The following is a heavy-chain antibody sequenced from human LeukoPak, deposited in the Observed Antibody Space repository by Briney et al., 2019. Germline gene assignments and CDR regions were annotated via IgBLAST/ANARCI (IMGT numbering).Heavy chain of an antibody. CDR1: GGSISSYY. J-gene: IGHJ3*02. CDR3: ARVLTRPHYYDSSGYFQSRAFDI. D-gene: IGHD3-22*01. CDR2: INHSGST. Sequence: SETLSLTCTVSGGSISSYYWSWIRQPPGKGLEWIGEINHSGSTNYNPSLKSRVTISVDTSKNQFSLKLSSVTAADTAVYYCARVLTRPHYYDSSGYFQSRAFDIWGQGTMVTVSS. V-gene: IGHV4-34*01.